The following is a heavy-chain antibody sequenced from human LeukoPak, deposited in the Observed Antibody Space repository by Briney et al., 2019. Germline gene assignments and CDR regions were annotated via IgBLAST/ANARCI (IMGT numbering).Heavy chain of an antibody. CDR2: ISYDGSNK. CDR1: GFTFSSYA. V-gene: IGHV3-30-3*01. D-gene: IGHD3-10*01. J-gene: IGHJ4*02. CDR3: ARAMVRGVIPSYFDY. Sequence: PGRSLRLSCAASGFTFSSYAMHWVRQAPGKGLEWVAVISYDGSNKYYADSVKGRFTISRDNSKNTLYLQMNSLRAEDTAVYYCARAMVRGVIPSYFDYWGQGTLVTVSS.